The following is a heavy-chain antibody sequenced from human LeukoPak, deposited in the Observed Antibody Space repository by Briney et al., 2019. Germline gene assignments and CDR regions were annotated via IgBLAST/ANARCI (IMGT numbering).Heavy chain of an antibody. CDR1: GYSFTSYW. J-gene: IGHJ4*02. CDR2: IIPIFGTA. D-gene: IGHD6-13*01. CDR3: ARAELYSSSWYNY. V-gene: IGHV1-69*05. Sequence: KVSCKGSGYSFTSYWIGWVRQMPGKGLEWMGRIIPIFGTANYAQKFQGRVTITTDESTSTAYMELSSLRSEDTAVYYCARAELYSSSWYNYWGQGTLVTVSS.